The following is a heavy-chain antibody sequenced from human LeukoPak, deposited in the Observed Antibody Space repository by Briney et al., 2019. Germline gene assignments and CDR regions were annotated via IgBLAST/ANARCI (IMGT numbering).Heavy chain of an antibody. CDR2: IIPILGIA. Sequence: ASVKVSCKASGGTFSSYAISWVRQAPGQGLEWMGRIIPILGIANYAQKFQGRVTITADKSTSTAYMELSSLRSEDTAVYYCARERAGSGYDYWGQGTLVTVSS. CDR3: ARERAGSGYDY. CDR1: GGTFSSYA. V-gene: IGHV1-69*04. J-gene: IGHJ4*02. D-gene: IGHD3-22*01.